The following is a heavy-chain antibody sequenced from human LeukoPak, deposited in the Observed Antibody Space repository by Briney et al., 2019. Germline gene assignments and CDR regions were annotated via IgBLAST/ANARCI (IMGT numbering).Heavy chain of an antibody. CDR2: RRYDGSNK. J-gene: IGHJ4*02. D-gene: IGHD1-7*01. Sequence: GGSLRLSCAASGFTFSSYGMHWVRQAPGKGGEGVAFRRYDGSNKYYADSVKGRFTISRDNSKNTLYLQMNSLRAEDTAVYYCAKDRETGTTFNYWGRGTLVTVSS. CDR1: GFTFSSYG. V-gene: IGHV3-30*02. CDR3: AKDRETGTTFNY.